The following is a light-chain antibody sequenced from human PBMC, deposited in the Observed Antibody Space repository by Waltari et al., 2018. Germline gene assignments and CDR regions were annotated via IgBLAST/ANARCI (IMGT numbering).Light chain of an antibody. J-gene: IGKJ4*01. Sequence: VLLTQSPASLSVSPGDTVILSCRASQSVRTNLVWYQQKAGQAPRTLIYCASTRASGVPSRFSGSGSETDFTLIISSLQSEDAAVYLCQQYYVWPPITFGGGTKLEI. CDR3: QQYYVWPPIT. V-gene: IGKV3-15*01. CDR2: CAS. CDR1: QSVRTN.